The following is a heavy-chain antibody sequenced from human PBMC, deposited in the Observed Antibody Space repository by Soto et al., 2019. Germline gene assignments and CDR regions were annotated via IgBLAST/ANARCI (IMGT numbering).Heavy chain of an antibody. D-gene: IGHD6-19*01. V-gene: IGHV4-59*01. CDR1: DGSLSPNY. J-gene: IGHJ4*02. CDR3: ARVGGSGWNFDS. Sequence: PSETLSLTCTVSDGSLSPNYWSWIRQSPGKGLEWIGYIYYAGSTTYNPSLKSRITISLDTSQNEVSLKLSSMTAADTAIYYCARVGGSGWNFDSWGQGILVTVSS. CDR2: IYYAGST.